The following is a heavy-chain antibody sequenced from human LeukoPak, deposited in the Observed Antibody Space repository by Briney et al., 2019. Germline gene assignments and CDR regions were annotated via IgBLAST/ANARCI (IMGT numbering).Heavy chain of an antibody. J-gene: IGHJ4*02. CDR3: ARGVHGDRGDY. D-gene: IGHD4-17*01. CDR1: GYTFTSYY. CDR2: INPSGGST. V-gene: IGHV1-46*01. Sequence: ASVKVSCKASGYTFTSYYMHWVRQAPGQGLEWMGIINPSGGSTSYAQKFQGRVTMTRDTSTSTAYMELRSLRSDDTAVYYCARGVHGDRGDYWGQGTLVTVSS.